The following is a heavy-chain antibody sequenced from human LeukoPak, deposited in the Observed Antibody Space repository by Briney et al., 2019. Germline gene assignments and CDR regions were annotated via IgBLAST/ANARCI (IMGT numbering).Heavy chain of an antibody. Sequence: SETLSLTCTVSGGSISSGGYYWSWIRQPPGKGLEWIGYIYYSGSTNYNPSLKSRVTISVDTSKNQFSLKLSSVTAADTAVYYCARHSLGDGLQLFAFDIWGQGTMVTVSS. CDR1: GGSISSGGYY. V-gene: IGHV4-61*08. D-gene: IGHD5-24*01. CDR3: ARHSLGDGLQLFAFDI. J-gene: IGHJ3*02. CDR2: IYYSGST.